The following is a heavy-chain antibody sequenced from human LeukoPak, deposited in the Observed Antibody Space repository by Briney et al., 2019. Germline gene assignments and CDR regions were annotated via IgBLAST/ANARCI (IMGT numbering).Heavy chain of an antibody. CDR2: ISYDGSNK. D-gene: IGHD3-22*01. CDR1: EFTFSDYD. CDR3: TREHYFDNSGYYRSFDY. V-gene: IGHV3-30-3*01. Sequence: GRSLRLSCAASEFTFSDYDMHWVRQAPGKGLEWVTPISYDGSNKYYADSVKGRFTISRDNSKNTLYLQMNSLRAEDTAMYYCTREHYFDNSGYYRSFDYWGQGTLVTVSS. J-gene: IGHJ4*02.